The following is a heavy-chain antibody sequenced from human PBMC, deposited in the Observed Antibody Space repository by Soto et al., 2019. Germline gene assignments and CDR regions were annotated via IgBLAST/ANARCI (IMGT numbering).Heavy chain of an antibody. Sequence: SVEVSCKASGGTFSSYSISWVLQAPGQGLEWMGGIIPIFGTANYAQKFQGRVTITADKSTSTAYMELSSLRSEDTAVYYCARSTEVAEYYFDYWGQGTLVTVSS. V-gene: IGHV1-69*06. J-gene: IGHJ4*02. D-gene: IGHD6-19*01. CDR2: IIPIFGTA. CDR1: GGTFSSYS. CDR3: ARSTEVAEYYFDY.